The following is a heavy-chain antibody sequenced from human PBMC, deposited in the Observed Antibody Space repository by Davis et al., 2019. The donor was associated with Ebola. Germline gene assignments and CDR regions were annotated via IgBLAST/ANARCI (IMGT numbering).Heavy chain of an antibody. Sequence: AASVKVSCKASGYTFTSYGISWVRQAPGQGLEWMGWISAYNGNTNYAQKLQGRVTMTTDTSTSTAYMELRSLRSDDTAVYYCARDPREGNYYYYGMDVWGQGTTVTVSS. CDR2: ISAYNGNT. V-gene: IGHV1-18*01. D-gene: IGHD1-26*01. CDR3: ARDPREGNYYYYGMDV. CDR1: GYTFTSYG. J-gene: IGHJ6*02.